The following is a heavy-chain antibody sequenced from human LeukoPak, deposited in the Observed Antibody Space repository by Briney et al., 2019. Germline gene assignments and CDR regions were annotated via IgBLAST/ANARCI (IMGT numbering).Heavy chain of an antibody. CDR1: GYTFTNYY. D-gene: IGHD5-12*01. J-gene: IGHJ5*02. CDR2: INPNSGGT. CDR3: ARGSGYDYNWFDP. V-gene: IGHV1-2*02. Sequence: ASVKVSCKASGYTFTNYYVHWVRQAPGQRFEWMGWINPNSGGTDYAQKFQGRVTMTRDTSISTAYMELSRLTSDDTAVYYCARGSGYDYNWFDPWGQGTLGIVSS.